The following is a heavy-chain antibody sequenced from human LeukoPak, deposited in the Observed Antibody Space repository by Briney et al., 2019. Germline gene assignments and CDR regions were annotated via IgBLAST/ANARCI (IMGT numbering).Heavy chain of an antibody. V-gene: IGHV1-3*03. Sequence: ASVKVSCKASGYTFTSYAMHWVRQAPGQRLEWMGWINAGNGNTKYSQEFQGRVTITADESTSTAYMELSSLRSEDTAVYYCARTPSYYYYMDVWGKGTTVTISS. CDR2: INAGNGNT. CDR3: ARTPSYYYYMDV. CDR1: GYTFTSYA. J-gene: IGHJ6*03.